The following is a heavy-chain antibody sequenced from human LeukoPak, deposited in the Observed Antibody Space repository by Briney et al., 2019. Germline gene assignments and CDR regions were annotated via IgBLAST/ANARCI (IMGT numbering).Heavy chain of an antibody. V-gene: IGHV3-23*01. CDR1: GFTFSSYA. CDR2: ISGSGGST. Sequence: GGSLRLSCAASGFTFSSYAMSWVRQAPGKGLEWVSAISGSGGSTYYADSVKGRCTISRDNSKNTLYLQMNSLRVEDTAVYYCARGLFLSGYLDAFDIWGQGTVVTVSS. J-gene: IGHJ3*02. D-gene: IGHD3-22*01. CDR3: ARGLFLSGYLDAFDI.